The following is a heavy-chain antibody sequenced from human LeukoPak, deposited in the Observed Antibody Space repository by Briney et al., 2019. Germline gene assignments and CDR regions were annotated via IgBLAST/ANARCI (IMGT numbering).Heavy chain of an antibody. D-gene: IGHD3-22*01. CDR1: GYTFIGYY. CDR2: INPNSGGT. CDR3: ARDRNYYDSSGYQKAFDY. J-gene: IGHJ4*02. V-gene: IGHV1-2*02. Sequence: GASVKVSCKASGYTFIGYYMHWVRQAPGQGLEWMGLINPNSGGTNYAQKFQGRVTMTRDTSISTAYMELSRLRSDDTAVYYCARDRNYYDSSGYQKAFDYWGQGTLVTVSS.